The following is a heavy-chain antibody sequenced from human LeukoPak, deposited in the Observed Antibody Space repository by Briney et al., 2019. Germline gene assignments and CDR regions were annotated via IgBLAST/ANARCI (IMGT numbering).Heavy chain of an antibody. CDR2: INHSGST. V-gene: IGHV4-34*01. CDR3: ARGTQYVNYYDSSGLDASDI. D-gene: IGHD3-22*01. CDR1: GGSFSGYY. J-gene: IGHJ3*02. Sequence: PSETLSLICAVYGGSFSGYYWSWIRQPPGKGLEWIGEINHSGSTNYNPSLKSRATISVDTSKSQFALKLSSVTPADTALYYCARGTQYVNYYDSSGLDASDIWGQGKMVTVSS.